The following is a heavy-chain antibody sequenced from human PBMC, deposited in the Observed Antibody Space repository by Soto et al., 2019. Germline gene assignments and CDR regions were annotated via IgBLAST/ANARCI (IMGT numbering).Heavy chain of an antibody. CDR2: ISYDGSNQ. CDR1: GFIFSTYG. V-gene: IGHV3-30*18. Sequence: QVQLVESGGGVVQPGRSLRLSCAASGFIFSTYGMHWDRQAPGKGLEWVAVISYDGSNQYYEDSVKGRFTISRDNSNNTLYLQMNSLRVEDTAVYYCAKSWSGSHGAFDMWGQGTMVTVSA. CDR3: AKSWSGSHGAFDM. J-gene: IGHJ3*02. D-gene: IGHD2-8*02.